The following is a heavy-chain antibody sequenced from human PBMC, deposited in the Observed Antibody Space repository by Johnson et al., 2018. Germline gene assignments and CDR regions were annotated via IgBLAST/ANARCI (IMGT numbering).Heavy chain of an antibody. CDR1: GYSFTSYW. CDR3: VRPLDMLPAVDI. J-gene: IGHJ3*02. V-gene: IGHV5-51*03. CDR2: IYPGDSDT. Sequence: VQLVQSGAEVKKPGESXKISCKGSGYSFTSYWIGWVRQMPGRGLAWMGVIYPGDSDTRYSPSFQGQVTISADKSITTAYLQWSSLKASDTAMYFCVRPLDMLPAVDIWGQGTMVTVSS. D-gene: IGHD3-9*01.